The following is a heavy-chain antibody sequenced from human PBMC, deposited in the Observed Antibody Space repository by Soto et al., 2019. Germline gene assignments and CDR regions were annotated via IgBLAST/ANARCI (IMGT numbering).Heavy chain of an antibody. CDR1: GGSFSGYY. CDR2: INHSGST. V-gene: IGHV4-34*01. D-gene: IGHD3-22*01. Sequence: SETLSLTCAVYGGSFSGYYWSWIRQPPGKGLEWIGEINHSGSTNYNPSLKSRVTISVDTSKNQFSLKLRSVTAADTAVFYCAGLSPYESSGYHLNYWGQGALVTVSS. CDR3: AGLSPYESSGYHLNY. J-gene: IGHJ4*02.